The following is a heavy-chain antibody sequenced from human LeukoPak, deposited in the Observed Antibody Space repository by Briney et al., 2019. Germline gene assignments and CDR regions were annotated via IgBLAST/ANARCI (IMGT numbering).Heavy chain of an antibody. CDR1: GGSISSYY. Sequence: PPETLSLTCTVSGGSISSYYWSWIRQPPGKGLEWIGFIYYSGSANYNPSLRSRVTILVGTSKNQFSLKLTSVTAADTAVYYCARTGVVATSYFFDYWGHGTLVTVSS. J-gene: IGHJ4*01. V-gene: IGHV4-59*01. CDR3: ARTGVVATSYFFDY. D-gene: IGHD5-12*01. CDR2: IYYSGSA.